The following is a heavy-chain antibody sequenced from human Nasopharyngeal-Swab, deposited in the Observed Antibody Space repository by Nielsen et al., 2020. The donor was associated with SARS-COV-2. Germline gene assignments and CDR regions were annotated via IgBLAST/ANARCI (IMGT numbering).Heavy chain of an antibody. V-gene: IGHV1-2*06. D-gene: IGHD3-22*01. CDR3: ARDRGTSDYDSSGYDAFDI. Sequence: WVRQAPGQGLEWMGRINPNSGGTNYAQKFQGRVTMTRDTSISTAYMELSRLRSDGTAVYYCARDRGTSDYDSSGYDAFDIWGQGTMVTVSS. CDR2: INPNSGGT. J-gene: IGHJ3*02.